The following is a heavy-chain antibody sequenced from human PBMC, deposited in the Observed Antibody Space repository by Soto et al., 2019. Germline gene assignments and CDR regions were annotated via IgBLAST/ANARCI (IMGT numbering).Heavy chain of an antibody. V-gene: IGHV3-23*01. Sequence: GGSLRLSCAASGFTFSSYVMSWVRQAPGKGLEWVSSISASGDTIYYADSVKGRFTISRDISKNTVDLQMNSLRAEDTAVYYCAKGHDSTIYYYMNGDHFDNWGQGTVVTVSS. D-gene: IGHD3-22*01. J-gene: IGHJ4*02. CDR3: AKGHDSTIYYYMNGDHFDN. CDR2: ISASGDTI. CDR1: GFTFSSYV.